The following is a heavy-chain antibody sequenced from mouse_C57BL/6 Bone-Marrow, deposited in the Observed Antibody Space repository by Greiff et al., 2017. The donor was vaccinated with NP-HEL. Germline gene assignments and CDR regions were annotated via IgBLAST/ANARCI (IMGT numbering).Heavy chain of an antibody. CDR2: IDPSDSYT. D-gene: IGHD2-3*01. CDR3: ARTTWLLLPYYAMDY. Sequence: QVQLQQSGAELVRPGTSVKLSCKASGYTFTSYWMHWVKQRPGQGLEWIGVIDPSDSYTNYNQKFKGKATLTVDTSSSTAYMQLSSLTSEDSAVYYCARTTWLLLPYYAMDYWGQGTSVTVSS. J-gene: IGHJ4*01. V-gene: IGHV1-59*01. CDR1: GYTFTSYW.